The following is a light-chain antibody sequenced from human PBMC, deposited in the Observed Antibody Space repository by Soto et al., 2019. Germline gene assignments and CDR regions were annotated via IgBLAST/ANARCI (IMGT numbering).Light chain of an antibody. CDR2: GAS. V-gene: IGKV3-20*01. CDR1: QSVSSSY. CDR3: QQYGSPPWT. J-gene: IGKJ1*01. Sequence: EIVLTQSPGTLSLSPGERATLSCRASQSVSSSYLAWYQQKPGQAPRLLIYGASSRATGIPDRFSGSGSGTDFPLNISRLEPEDFAVYYCQQYGSPPWTFGQGTKVEIK.